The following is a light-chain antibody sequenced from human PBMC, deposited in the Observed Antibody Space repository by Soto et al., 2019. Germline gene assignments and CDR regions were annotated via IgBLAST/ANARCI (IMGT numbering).Light chain of an antibody. J-gene: IGKJ1*01. Sequence: DIVLTQSPDSLAVSLGERATINCKSSQTVLYTSNYLAWYQQKPGQPPKLLIYWASTRESGVPDRFSGSGSGTDFTLTISSLQAEEVAVYYCQQYYTTPVTFGQGTKVEIK. CDR1: QTVLYTSNY. V-gene: IGKV4-1*01. CDR2: WAS. CDR3: QQYYTTPVT.